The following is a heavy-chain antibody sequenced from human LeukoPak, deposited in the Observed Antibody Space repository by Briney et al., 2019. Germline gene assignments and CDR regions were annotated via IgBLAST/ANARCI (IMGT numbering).Heavy chain of an antibody. D-gene: IGHD3-3*01. CDR2: ISAYNGNT. V-gene: IGHV1-18*01. CDR1: GYTFTSYG. CDR3: ARAALSMRFLGDMDV. Sequence: GASVKVSCKASGYTFTSYGISWVRQAPGQGLEWMGWISAYNGNTNYAQKLQGRVTMTTDTSTSTAYMELRSLRSDDTAVYYCARAALSMRFLGDMDVWGKGTTVTVSS. J-gene: IGHJ6*03.